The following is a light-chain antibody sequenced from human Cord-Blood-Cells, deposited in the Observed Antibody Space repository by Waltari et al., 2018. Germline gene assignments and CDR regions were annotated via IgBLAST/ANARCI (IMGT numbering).Light chain of an antibody. Sequence: QSALTQPASVSGSPGQAITIACTGTSSGVGSSNLVSWYQPHQGTAPNLMLYEVSKRPSGVSNRFSGSKSGNTASLTISGLQAEDEADYYCCSYAGSSTWVFGGGTKLTVL. J-gene: IGLJ3*02. CDR1: SSGVGSSNL. CDR2: EVS. V-gene: IGLV2-23*02. CDR3: CSYAGSSTWV.